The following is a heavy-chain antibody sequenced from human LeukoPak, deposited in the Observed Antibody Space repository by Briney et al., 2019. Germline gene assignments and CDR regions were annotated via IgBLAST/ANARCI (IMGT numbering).Heavy chain of an antibody. V-gene: IGHV4-34*01. CDR3: ARGRYGDYERYFDY. CDR1: GGSFSGSY. J-gene: IGHJ4*02. D-gene: IGHD4-17*01. Sequence: PSETLSLTCAVYGGSFSGSYWSWIRQPPGKGLEWIGEINHGGGTSYNPSLKSRVTVSVDTSKNQFSLKLSSVTAADTAVYSCARGRYGDYERYFDYWGQGTLVTVSS. CDR2: INHGGGT.